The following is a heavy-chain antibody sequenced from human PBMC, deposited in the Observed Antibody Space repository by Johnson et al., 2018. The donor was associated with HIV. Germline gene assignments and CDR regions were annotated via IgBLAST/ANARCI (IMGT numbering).Heavy chain of an antibody. V-gene: IGHV3-30-3*01. D-gene: IGHD3-22*01. CDR1: GFTFSNYA. Sequence: QVQLVESGGGVVQPGRSLRLSCAASGFTFSNYAMYWVRQAPGKGLEWVALISYDGSNKYYSDSVKGRFTISRDNSKNTLYLQMNSLRPEDTAVYYCARDYYDSGAYYYQDVESAFDIWGQGTIVTVSS. CDR3: ARDYYDSGAYYYQDVESAFDI. J-gene: IGHJ3*02. CDR2: ISYDGSNK.